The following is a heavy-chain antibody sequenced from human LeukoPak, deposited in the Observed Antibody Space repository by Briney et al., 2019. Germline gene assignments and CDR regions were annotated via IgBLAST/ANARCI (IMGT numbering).Heavy chain of an antibody. CDR1: GFTFSSYW. CDR2: INSDGSST. J-gene: IGHJ4*02. Sequence: PGGSLRLXCAASGFTFSSYWMHWVRQAPGKVLVWVSRINSDGSSTSYADSVKGRFTISRDNAKNTLYLQMNSLRAEDTAVYYCAREGHDYFDYWGQGTLVTVSS. V-gene: IGHV3-74*01. CDR3: AREGHDYFDY.